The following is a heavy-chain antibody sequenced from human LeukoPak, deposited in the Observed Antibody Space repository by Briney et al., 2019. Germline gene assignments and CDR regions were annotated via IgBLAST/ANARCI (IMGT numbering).Heavy chain of an antibody. J-gene: IGHJ4*02. D-gene: IGHD3-10*01. CDR2: IFSRGNT. V-gene: IGHV4-4*07. CDR1: GDSISDYC. Sequence: SETLSLTCTVSGDSISDYCCSWIRQSAGKGLEWIGRIFSRGNTNYNPSLKSRVTISVDTSKSQFSLKLSSVTAADTAVYYCARDQTYSGSGIYTYFDYWGQAILVTVSS. CDR3: ARDQTYSGSGIYTYFDY.